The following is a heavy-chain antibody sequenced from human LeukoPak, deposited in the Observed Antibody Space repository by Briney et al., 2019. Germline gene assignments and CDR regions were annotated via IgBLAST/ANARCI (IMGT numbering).Heavy chain of an antibody. D-gene: IGHD2-2*01. V-gene: IGHV4-59*12. Sequence: SETLSLTCTVSGGSISNYYWSWIRQPPGKGLEWIGYIYYSGSTYYNPSLKSRVTISVDTSKNQFSLKLSSVTAADTAVYYCARDFRDIVVVPAAPPRYYYYYYMDVWGKGTTVTVSS. J-gene: IGHJ6*03. CDR1: GGSISNYY. CDR3: ARDFRDIVVVPAAPPRYYYYYYMDV. CDR2: IYYSGST.